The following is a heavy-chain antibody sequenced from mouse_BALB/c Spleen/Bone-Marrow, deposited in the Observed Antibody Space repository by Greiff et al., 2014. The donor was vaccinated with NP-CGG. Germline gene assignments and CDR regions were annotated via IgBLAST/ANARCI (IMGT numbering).Heavy chain of an antibody. CDR2: INPDSSTI. CDR3: ARLGYYGYFDY. J-gene: IGHJ2*02. Sequence: VQLQQSGGGLVQPGGSLKLSCAASGFGFSRYWMSWVRQAPGKGLEWIGEINPDSSTINYTPSLKDKFIISRDNAKNTLYLQMSKVRSEDTDLYYCARLGYYGYFDYWGQGTSLTVSS. D-gene: IGHD2-3*01. V-gene: IGHV4-1*02. CDR1: GFGFSRYW.